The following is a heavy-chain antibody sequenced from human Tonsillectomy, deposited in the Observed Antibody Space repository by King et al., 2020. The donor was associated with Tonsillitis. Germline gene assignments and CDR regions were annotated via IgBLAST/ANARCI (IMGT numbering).Heavy chain of an antibody. D-gene: IGHD2-21*01. J-gene: IGHJ6*03. V-gene: IGHV3-21*01. CDR3: ARGVWWPVQEYMDV. CDR2: ISTTSSYT. Sequence: VQLVESGGGLVKPGGSLRLSCAASGFIFSSYSMNWVRQAPGKGLEWVSSISTTSSYTYFADSVKGRFTISRDNAKNSLHLQMSSLRAEDTAVYYCARGVWWPVQEYMDVWGKGTTVTVSS. CDR1: GFIFSSYS.